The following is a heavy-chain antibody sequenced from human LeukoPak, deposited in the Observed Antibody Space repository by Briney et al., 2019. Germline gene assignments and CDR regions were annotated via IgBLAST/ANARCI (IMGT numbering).Heavy chain of an antibody. Sequence: GASVKVSCKASGYTFTSYDINWVRQATGQGLEWMGWMNPNSGNTGYAQKFQGRVTITRNTSISTAYMELSSLRSEDTAVYYCARDNPYYGSGSYVNWFDPWGQGTLVTVSS. V-gene: IGHV1-8*03. CDR3: ARDNPYYGSGSYVNWFDP. J-gene: IGHJ5*02. CDR2: MNPNSGNT. D-gene: IGHD3-10*01. CDR1: GYTFTSYD.